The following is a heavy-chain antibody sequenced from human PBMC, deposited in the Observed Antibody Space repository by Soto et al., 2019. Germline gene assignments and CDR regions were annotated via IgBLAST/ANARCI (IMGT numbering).Heavy chain of an antibody. Sequence: PGESLKISCKGSGYNFTTYWIGWVRQMPGKGLECMGVIYPGDSDIRYSPSFQGRVTISVDKSISTAYLQWSSLRASDTAMFHCARLLYSTLSSETPAAFDIWGQGTMVTVSS. CDR1: GYNFTTYW. D-gene: IGHD6-13*01. V-gene: IGHV5-51*01. CDR2: IYPGDSDI. CDR3: ARLLYSTLSSETPAAFDI. J-gene: IGHJ3*02.